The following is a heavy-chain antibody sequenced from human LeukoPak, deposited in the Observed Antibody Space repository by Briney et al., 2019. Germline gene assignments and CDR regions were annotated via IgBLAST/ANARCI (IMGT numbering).Heavy chain of an antibody. CDR2: IYYSGST. D-gene: IGHD3-16*01. Sequence: KSSETLSLTCTVSGGSISSYYWSWIRQPPGKGLEWIGYIYYSGSTNYNPSLKSRVTISVDTSKNQFSLKLSSVTAADTAVYYCARGGGITSQPWVYYYMDVWGKGTTVIVSS. CDR1: GGSISSYY. J-gene: IGHJ6*03. V-gene: IGHV4-59*01. CDR3: ARGGGITSQPWVYYYMDV.